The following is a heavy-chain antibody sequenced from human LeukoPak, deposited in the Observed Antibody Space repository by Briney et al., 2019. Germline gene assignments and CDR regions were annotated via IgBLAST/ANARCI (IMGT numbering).Heavy chain of an antibody. CDR1: GFTFSSYS. CDR2: ISSSSSYI. J-gene: IGHJ4*02. CDR3: ARASYETYYFDY. Sequence: GGSLRLSCAASGFTFSSYSMNWVRQAPGKGLEWVSSISSSSSYIYYADSVKGRFTISRDNAKNSLYLQMNSLRAEDTAVYYCARASYETYYFDYWGQGTLVTVSS. V-gene: IGHV3-21*01. D-gene: IGHD3-3*01.